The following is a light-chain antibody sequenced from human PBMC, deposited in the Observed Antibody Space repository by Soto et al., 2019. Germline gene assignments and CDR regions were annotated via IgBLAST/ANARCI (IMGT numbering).Light chain of an antibody. V-gene: IGKV1-5*01. CDR2: HAS. Sequence: DIQMTQSPSTLSASVGDRVTITCRASQTISSWLAWYQQKPGKAPKLLIYHASSLESGVPSRFSGSGSGTEFTLTIISLQPDDFATYYCQQYNLYPETFGQGTKVEIK. J-gene: IGKJ1*01. CDR3: QQYNLYPET. CDR1: QTISSW.